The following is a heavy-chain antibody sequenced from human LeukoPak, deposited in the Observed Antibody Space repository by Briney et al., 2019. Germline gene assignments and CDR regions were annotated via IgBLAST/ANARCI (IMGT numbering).Heavy chain of an antibody. D-gene: IGHD1-26*01. CDR3: ARGDFPHVVMAATIWDYNYYGMDV. V-gene: IGHV3-30-3*01. Sequence: GGSLRLSCEASGFTFSMYAMHWVRQAPGKGLAWMAIVSYDGNSEFYADSVKGRFTVSRDNAKNTMYLEMKNVRPDDTAVYYCARGDFPHVVMAATIWDYNYYGMDVWGQGTTVTVSS. CDR2: VSYDGNSE. J-gene: IGHJ6*02. CDR1: GFTFSMYA.